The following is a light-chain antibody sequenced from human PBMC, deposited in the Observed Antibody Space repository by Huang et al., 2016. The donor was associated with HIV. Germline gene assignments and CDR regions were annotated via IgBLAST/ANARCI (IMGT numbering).Light chain of an antibody. V-gene: IGKV3-20*01. CDR2: GAS. CDR3: QQYGSSPWT. Sequence: EIVLTQSPGTLSLSPGERATLSCRASQSVSRSYLAWYQQKPGQAPRLLFYGASSMATGIPDRFSGSGSGTDFTLTISRLEPEDFAVYYCQQYGSSPWTFGQGTKVEIK. CDR1: QSVSRSY. J-gene: IGKJ1*01.